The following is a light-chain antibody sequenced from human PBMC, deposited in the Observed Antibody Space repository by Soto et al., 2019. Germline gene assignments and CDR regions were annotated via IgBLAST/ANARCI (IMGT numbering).Light chain of an antibody. CDR3: LQDRTHFWT. CDR2: GAS. J-gene: IGKJ1*01. V-gene: IGKV1-6*01. CDR1: QDIRNS. Sequence: AVQVTQSPSSLSASVGDRVTITCRTSQDIRNSLGWYQHKPGKAPKLLIYGASTLQSGVPSRFAGSGSGTDFTLTISVLQPEDSASYFCLQDRTHFWTFGQGTKVEVK.